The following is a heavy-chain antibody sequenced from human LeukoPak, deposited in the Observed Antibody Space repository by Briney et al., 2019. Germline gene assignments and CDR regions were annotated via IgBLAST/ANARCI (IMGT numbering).Heavy chain of an antibody. J-gene: IGHJ4*02. CDR2: IFYSGST. V-gene: IGHV4-30-4*01. Sequence: PSETLPLTCTVSGGSISSGDYYWSWIRQPPGKGLEWIGYIFYSGSTYYNPSLKSRVTISVDTSRNQFSLKLSSVTAADTAVYYCARALNYYGSGSRFDYWGQGTLVTVSS. D-gene: IGHD3-10*01. CDR1: GGSISSGDYY. CDR3: ARALNYYGSGSRFDY.